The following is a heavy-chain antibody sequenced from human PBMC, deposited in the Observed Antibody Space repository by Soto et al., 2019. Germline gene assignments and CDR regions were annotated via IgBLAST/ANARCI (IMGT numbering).Heavy chain of an antibody. V-gene: IGHV4-38-2*02. CDR3: ARDHSGYYFDY. CDR2: IFHTGTT. J-gene: IGHJ4*02. Sequence: PSETLSLTCAVSGDSIIGIYHWALIRQPPGRSLEWIASIFHTGTTYYTPSLKSRVTISVDTSKNQFSLRLSSVTAADSAVYYCARDHSGYYFDYWGQGTLVTVSS. CDR1: GDSIIGIYH. D-gene: IGHD5-12*01.